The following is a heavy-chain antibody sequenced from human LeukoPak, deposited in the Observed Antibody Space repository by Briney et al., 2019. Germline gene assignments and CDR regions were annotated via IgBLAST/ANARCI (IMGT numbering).Heavy chain of an antibody. Sequence: PSETLSLTCNVSGDSINSYYWSWIRQPAGKGLGWIVRIFSSGKSNYNPSLKSRVTMSIDTSKNQFSLKVTSVTAADTAVYYCARDPRSYSIDYWSQGTLVTVSS. CDR2: IFSSGKS. D-gene: IGHD1-26*01. V-gene: IGHV4-4*07. J-gene: IGHJ4*02. CDR1: GDSINSYY. CDR3: ARDPRSYSIDY.